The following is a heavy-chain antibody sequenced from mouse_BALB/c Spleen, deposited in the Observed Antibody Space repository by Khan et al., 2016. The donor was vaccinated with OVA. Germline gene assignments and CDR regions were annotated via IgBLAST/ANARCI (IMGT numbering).Heavy chain of an antibody. Sequence: QVQLKQSGAELVRPGASVKMSCEASGYTFTSNTMHWVKQRPGQGLEWIGYINPRTGNTNYNQKFKDKATLTADKSSSTAYMQLTSLTSEDSAVYYCARGRAGYNIDYWGQGTTVIVSS. D-gene: IGHD3-3*01. CDR2: INPRTGNT. CDR3: ARGRAGYNIDY. CDR1: GYTFTSNT. J-gene: IGHJ4*01. V-gene: IGHV1-4*01.